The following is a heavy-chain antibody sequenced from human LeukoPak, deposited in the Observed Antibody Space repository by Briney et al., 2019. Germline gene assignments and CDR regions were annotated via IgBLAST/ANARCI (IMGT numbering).Heavy chain of an antibody. V-gene: IGHV3-30*18. Sequence: GRSLRLSCAASGFPFNSYGMHWVRQAPGKGLEWVAFISHDGSNKYYADSVKGRFTISRDNAKNTLYLQMSSLRAGDTAVYYCVKGTILIPAVPIPPLDYWGQGTLVTVSS. CDR2: ISHDGSNK. J-gene: IGHJ4*02. CDR3: VKGTILIPAVPIPPLDY. CDR1: GFPFNSYG. D-gene: IGHD2-8*01.